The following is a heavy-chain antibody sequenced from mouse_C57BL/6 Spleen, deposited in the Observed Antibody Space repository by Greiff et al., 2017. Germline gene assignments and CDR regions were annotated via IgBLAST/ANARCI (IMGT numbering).Heavy chain of an antibody. CDR3: AKDFYYDYDGYYFDY. CDR2: INPNNGGT. V-gene: IGHV1-22*01. Sequence: VQLKQSGPELVKPGASVKMSCKASGYTFTDYNMHWVKQSHGKSLEWIGYINPNNGGTSYNQKFKGKATLTVNKSSSTAYMELRSLTSEDSAVYYCAKDFYYDYDGYYFDYWGQGTTLTVSS. D-gene: IGHD2-4*01. CDR1: GYTFTDYN. J-gene: IGHJ2*01.